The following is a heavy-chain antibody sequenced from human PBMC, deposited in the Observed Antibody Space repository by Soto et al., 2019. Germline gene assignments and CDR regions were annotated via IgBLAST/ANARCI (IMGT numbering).Heavy chain of an antibody. D-gene: IGHD2-2*01. CDR3: ARGRLSPHHQYYFDY. CDR2: IYYSGST. J-gene: IGHJ4*02. Sequence: SETLSLTCTVSGGSISSYYWSWIRQPPGKGLEWIGYIYYSGSTNYKPSLKSRVTISVDTSKNQFSLKLSSVTAADTAVYYCARGRLSPHHQYYFDYWGQGTLVTVSS. V-gene: IGHV4-59*01. CDR1: GGSISSYY.